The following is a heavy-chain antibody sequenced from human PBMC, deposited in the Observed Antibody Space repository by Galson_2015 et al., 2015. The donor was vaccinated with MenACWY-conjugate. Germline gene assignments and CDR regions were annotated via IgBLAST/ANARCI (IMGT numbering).Heavy chain of an antibody. J-gene: IGHJ6*02. V-gene: IGHV3-74*01. CDR2: INSDGSTT. Sequence: SLRLSCAASGFTFSSSWMHWVRQAPGKGLVWVSYINSDGSTTTCADSVNGRLIISRDNAKNTLYLQMNSLRAEDTAVYYCARDRSYSLDVWGQGTTVTVSS. CDR3: ARDRSYSLDV. CDR1: GFTFSSSW. D-gene: IGHD3-16*02.